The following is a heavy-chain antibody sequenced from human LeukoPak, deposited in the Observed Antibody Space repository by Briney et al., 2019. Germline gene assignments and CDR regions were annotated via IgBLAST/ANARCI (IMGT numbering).Heavy chain of an antibody. V-gene: IGHV3-7*01. Sequence: GGSLRLSCAVSGLTFSSSWMDWVRQAPGKGLEWVASINPDGNKKYSADSVKGRLTISRDNAENSLYLQMNSLRVEDTAFYYCARDLAYSRLDYWGQGMLVTVSS. CDR3: ARDLAYSRLDY. D-gene: IGHD5-18*01. CDR1: GLTFSSSW. J-gene: IGHJ4*02. CDR2: INPDGNKK.